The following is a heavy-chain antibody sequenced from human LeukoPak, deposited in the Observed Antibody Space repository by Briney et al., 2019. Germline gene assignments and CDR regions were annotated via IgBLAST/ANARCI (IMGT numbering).Heavy chain of an antibody. CDR2: IKRKIDGETT. D-gene: IGHD1-26*01. J-gene: IGHJ4*02. CDR3: TSEDQGGFDY. V-gene: IGHV3-15*01. Sequence: PGGSLRLSCVASGFTFSIAWMSWVRQAPIKGLEWVGRIKRKIDGETTDYAAPAKGRFTISRDDSKNTLYLQMNSLKTEDTAVYYCTSEDQGGFDYWGRGTLVTVSS. CDR1: GFTFSIAW.